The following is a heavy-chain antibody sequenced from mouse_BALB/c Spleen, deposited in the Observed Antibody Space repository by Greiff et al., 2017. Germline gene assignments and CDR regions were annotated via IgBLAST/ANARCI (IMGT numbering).Heavy chain of an antibody. J-gene: IGHJ4*01. CDR3: ARSSPTIDYYARDY. D-gene: IGHD2-12*01. CDR2: ISSGSSTI. CDR1: GFTFSSFG. V-gene: IGHV5-17*02. Sequence: EVKLVESGGGLVQPGGSRKLSCAASGFTFSSFGMHWVRQAPEKGLEWVAYISSGSSTIYYADTVKGRFTISRDNPKNTLFLQITSLRSEDTAMYYCARSSPTIDYYARDYGGQGTSVTVSS.